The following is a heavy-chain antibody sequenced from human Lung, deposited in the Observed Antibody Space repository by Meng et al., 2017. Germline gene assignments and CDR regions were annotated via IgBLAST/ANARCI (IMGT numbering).Heavy chain of an antibody. Sequence: QGQRQQWGAGLLKPSGTLALSCVVSGGSSSDYYWSWIRQPPGKGLEWIGEINHSGSTNYNPSLESRATISVDTSQNNLSLKLSSVTAADSAVYYCARGPTTMAHDFDYWGQGTLVTVSS. V-gene: IGHV4-34*01. CDR2: INHSGST. J-gene: IGHJ4*02. D-gene: IGHD4-11*01. CDR3: ARGPTTMAHDFDY. CDR1: GGSSSDYY.